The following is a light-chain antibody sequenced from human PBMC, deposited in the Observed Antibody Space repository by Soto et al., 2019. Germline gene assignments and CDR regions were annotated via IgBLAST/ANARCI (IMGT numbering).Light chain of an antibody. J-gene: IGKJ1*01. CDR3: QQKYSTPRT. CDR2: AAS. CDR1: QSISRY. V-gene: IGKV1-39*01. Sequence: QMTQSPSSLSASVGDSFAITCRASQSISRYLNWYQQKQGKAPKXXIYAASSLQSGVPSRFSGIVSGTDGTITISSLKNEDGSTYDCQQKYSTPRTFGQGTKVDIK.